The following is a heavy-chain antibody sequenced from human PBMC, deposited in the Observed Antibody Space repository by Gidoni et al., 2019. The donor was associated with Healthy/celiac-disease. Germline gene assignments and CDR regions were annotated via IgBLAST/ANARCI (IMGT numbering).Heavy chain of an antibody. CDR3: ASRGGYNGFDY. J-gene: IGHJ4*02. CDR1: GGTVSSYA. V-gene: IGHV1-69*01. Sequence: QVQRVQSGAEVKKPGFSVKVSCKASGGTVSSYAISWVRQAPGQGLEWMGGIIPIFGTANDAQKFQGRVTITADESTSTAYMELSSLRSEDTAVYYCASRGGYNGFDYWGQGTLVTVSS. D-gene: IGHD6-25*01. CDR2: IIPIFGTA.